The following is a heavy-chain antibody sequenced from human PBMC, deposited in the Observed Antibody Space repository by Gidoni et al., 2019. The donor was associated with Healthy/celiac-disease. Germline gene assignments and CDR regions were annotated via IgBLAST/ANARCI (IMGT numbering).Heavy chain of an antibody. D-gene: IGHD3-22*01. CDR1: GGSISSSSYY. CDR2: IYYSGST. Sequence: QLQLQESGPGLVKPSATLSLTCTVSGGSISSSSYYWGWIRHPPGKGLEWIGSIYYSGSTYYNPSLKSRVTISVDTSKNQFSLKLSSVTAADTAVYYCARHRSTMIVGSTFQHWGQGTLVTVSS. CDR3: ARHRSTMIVGSTFQH. V-gene: IGHV4-39*01. J-gene: IGHJ1*01.